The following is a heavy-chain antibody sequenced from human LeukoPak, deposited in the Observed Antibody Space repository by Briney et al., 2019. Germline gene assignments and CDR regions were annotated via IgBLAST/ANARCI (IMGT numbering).Heavy chain of an antibody. Sequence: SETLSLTCTVSGGSISSYYWSWIRQPPGKGLEWIGYIYYSGSTYYNPSLKSRVTISVDTSKNQFSLKLSSVTAADTAVYYCARSGNRYYFDYWGQGTLVTVSS. V-gene: IGHV4-59*04. CDR2: IYYSGST. CDR3: ARSGNRYYFDY. CDR1: GGSISSYY. J-gene: IGHJ4*02. D-gene: IGHD1-14*01.